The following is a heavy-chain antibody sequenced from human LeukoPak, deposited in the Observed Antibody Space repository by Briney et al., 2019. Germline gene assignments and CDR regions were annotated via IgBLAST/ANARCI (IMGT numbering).Heavy chain of an antibody. CDR1: GYTFTAYY. V-gene: IGHV1-2*02. CDR2: INPNSGGT. Sequence: ASVKVSCKASGYTFTAYYMHWMRQAPGQGLEWMGWINPNSGGTNYAQKFQDRVTMTRDTSISTAYMELNRLRSDDTAVYYCARDLRPSSGWFDPWGQGTLVTVSS. CDR3: ARDLRPSSGWFDP. J-gene: IGHJ5*02. D-gene: IGHD2-2*01.